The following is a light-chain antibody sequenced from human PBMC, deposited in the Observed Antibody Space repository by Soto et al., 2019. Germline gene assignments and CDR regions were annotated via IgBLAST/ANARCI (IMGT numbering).Light chain of an antibody. CDR3: QLYGL. J-gene: IGKJ1*01. Sequence: EIVVTQSPATLSLSPVGRATLSCRASQSVSSNLAWYQQKPGQAPRLLIYGASSRATGIPDRFSGSGSGTDFTLTISRLEPEDFAVYYCQLYGLFGQGTKVDIK. V-gene: IGKV3-20*01. CDR2: GAS. CDR1: QSVSSN.